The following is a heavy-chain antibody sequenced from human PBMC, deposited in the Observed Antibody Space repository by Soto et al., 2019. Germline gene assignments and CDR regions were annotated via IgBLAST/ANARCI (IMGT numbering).Heavy chain of an antibody. V-gene: IGHV1-18*01. CDR1: GYTFTSYG. CDR2: ISAYNGNT. Sequence: QVQLVQSGAEVKKPGASVKVSCKASGYTFTSYGISWVRQAPGQGLEWMGWISAYNGNTNYAQKLQGRGTMTTDTSTSTAYMELRSLRSDDTAVYYCARDPPTANPRYYYYYGMDVWGQGTTVTVSS. CDR3: ARDPPTANPRYYYYYGMDV. J-gene: IGHJ6*02.